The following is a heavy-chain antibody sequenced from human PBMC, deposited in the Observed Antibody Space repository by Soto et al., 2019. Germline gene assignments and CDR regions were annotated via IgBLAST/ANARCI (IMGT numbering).Heavy chain of an antibody. J-gene: IGHJ4*02. D-gene: IGHD3-10*01. CDR1: GGSISSGGYS. CDR3: ARVPPGSRVFDY. CDR2: IYHSGST. V-gene: IGHV4-30-2*01. Sequence: SETLSLTCAVSGGSISSGGYSWSWIRQPPGKGLEWIGYIYHSGSTYYNPSLKSRVTISVDKSKNQFSLKLSSVTAADTAVYYCARVPPGSRVFDYWGQGTLVTVSS.